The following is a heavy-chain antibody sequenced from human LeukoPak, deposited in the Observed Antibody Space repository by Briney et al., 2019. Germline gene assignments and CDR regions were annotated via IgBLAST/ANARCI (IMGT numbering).Heavy chain of an antibody. CDR3: ARDGPIHFTMIVVGSFDY. CDR1: GFTFSSYA. V-gene: IGHV3-30-3*01. D-gene: IGHD3-22*01. CDR2: ISYDGSNK. Sequence: PGGSLRLSCAASGFTFSSYAMHWVRQAPGKGLEWVAVISYDGSNKYYADSVKGRFTISRDNSKNTLYLQMNSLRAEDTAAYYCARDGPIHFTMIVVGSFDYWGQGTLVTVSS. J-gene: IGHJ4*02.